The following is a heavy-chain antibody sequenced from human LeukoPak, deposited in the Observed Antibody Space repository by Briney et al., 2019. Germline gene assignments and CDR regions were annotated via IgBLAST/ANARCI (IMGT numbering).Heavy chain of an antibody. CDR2: ISGSGDTI. CDR3: AKRPDYGASPGYFDY. CDR1: GFTFSRYE. D-gene: IGHD4-17*01. Sequence: PGGSLRLSCAASGFTFSRYEMNWVRQAPGKGLEWISYISGSGDTIYYADSVKGRFTISRDNAKNSLYLQMNSLRADDTAVYHCAKRPDYGASPGYFDYWGQGTLVTVSS. V-gene: IGHV3-48*03. J-gene: IGHJ4*02.